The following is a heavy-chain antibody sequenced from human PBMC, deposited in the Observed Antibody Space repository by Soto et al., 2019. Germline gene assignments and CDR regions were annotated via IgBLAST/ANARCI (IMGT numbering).Heavy chain of an antibody. CDR3: AKDFYYDSSATIYGGYFDY. CDR1: GFTFSSYP. CDR2: ISGSGGST. Sequence: GGSLRLSCAASGFTFSSYPMSWVRQAPGKGLEWVSAISGSGGSTYYADSVKGRFTISRDNSKNTLYLQMNSLRAEDTAVYYCAKDFYYDSSATIYGGYFDYWGQGTLVTVSS. V-gene: IGHV3-23*01. J-gene: IGHJ4*02. D-gene: IGHD3-22*01.